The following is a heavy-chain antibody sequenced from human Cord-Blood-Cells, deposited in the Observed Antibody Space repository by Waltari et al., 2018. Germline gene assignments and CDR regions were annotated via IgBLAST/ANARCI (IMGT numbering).Heavy chain of an antibody. CDR3: VSSSSYYYYYMDV. CDR1: GGSISSSSYY. Sequence: QLQLQESGPGLVKPSETLSLTCTVSGGSISSSSYYWGWTRQPPGKGLEWIGSIYYSGSTYYNPSLKSRVTISVDTSKNQFSLKLSSVTAADTAVYYCVSSSSYYYYYMDVWGKGTTVTVSS. CDR2: IYYSGST. V-gene: IGHV4-39*01. D-gene: IGHD6-6*01. J-gene: IGHJ6*03.